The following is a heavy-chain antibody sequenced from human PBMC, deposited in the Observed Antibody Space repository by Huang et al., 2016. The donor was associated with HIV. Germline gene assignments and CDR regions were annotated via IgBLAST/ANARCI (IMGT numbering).Heavy chain of an antibody. D-gene: IGHD5-18*01. CDR3: ARPLLGYSNGYYFDY. CDR2: SYPGDSDT. V-gene: IGHV5-51*03. Sequence: EVQLVQSGAEVKKPGESLKISCKGFGFSFTNYWIGWVRQMPGKGLEWMGISYPGDSDTTYSPSFRGQVTISAAKSINTAYLQWNSLKASDSAMYYCARPLLGYSNGYYFDYWGQGTLVTVSS. CDR1: GFSFTNYW. J-gene: IGHJ4*02.